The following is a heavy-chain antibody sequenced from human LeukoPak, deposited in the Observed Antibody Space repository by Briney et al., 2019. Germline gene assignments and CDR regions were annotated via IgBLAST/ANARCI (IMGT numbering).Heavy chain of an antibody. J-gene: IGHJ2*01. CDR3: ASRLYDSSGYYPPDF. CDR1: GFTFSSYG. V-gene: IGHV3-33*01. Sequence: PGGSLRLSCAASGFTFSSYGMHWVRQAPGKGLEWVAVIWYDGSNKYYADSVKGRFTISRDNSKNTLYLQMNSLRAEDTAVYYCASRLYDSSGYYPPDFWGRGTLVIVSS. CDR2: IWYDGSNK. D-gene: IGHD3-22*01.